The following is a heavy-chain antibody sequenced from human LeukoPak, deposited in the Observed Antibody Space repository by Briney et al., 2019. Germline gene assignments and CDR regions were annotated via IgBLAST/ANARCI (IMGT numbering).Heavy chain of an antibody. D-gene: IGHD6-19*01. CDR2: IYYSGST. CDR1: GGSISSYY. CDR3: ARARYSSGWYPDY. J-gene: IGHJ4*02. V-gene: IGHV4-59*01. Sequence: SEALSLTCTVSGGSISSYYWSWIRQPPGKGLEWIGYIYYSGSTNYNPSLKSRVTTSVDTSKNQFSLKLSSVTAADTAVYYCARARYSSGWYPDYWGQGTLVTVSS.